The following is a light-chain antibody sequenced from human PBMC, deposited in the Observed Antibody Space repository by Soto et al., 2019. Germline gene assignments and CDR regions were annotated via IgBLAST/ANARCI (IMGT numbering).Light chain of an antibody. V-gene: IGKV3-11*01. Sequence: EVVLTQSPDTLSLSAGERATLSCRTSHSVDIYVAWYQQKPGQAPRLLIYDSYNRVTGIPTRFSGSGSGTDFPLTISSLEPEDSAMNYCQQRKDWLPLPFGGGTKVAIK. CDR1: HSVDIY. CDR2: DSY. J-gene: IGKJ4*01. CDR3: QQRKDWLPLP.